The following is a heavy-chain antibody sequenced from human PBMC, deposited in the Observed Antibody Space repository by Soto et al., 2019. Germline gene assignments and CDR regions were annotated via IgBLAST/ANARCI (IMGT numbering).Heavy chain of an antibody. D-gene: IGHD5-12*01. CDR2: IYWDDDK. J-gene: IGHJ5*02. CDR3: APTSGYDYVAGWFDP. Sequence: QITLKESGPTLVKPTQTLTLTCTFSGFSLSTSGVGVGWIRQPPGKALEWLALIYWDDDKRYSPSLKSRLTIPKDTSKNQVVLTMTNMDPVDTATYYCAPTSGYDYVAGWFDPWGQGTLVTVSS. CDR1: GFSLSTSGVG. V-gene: IGHV2-5*02.